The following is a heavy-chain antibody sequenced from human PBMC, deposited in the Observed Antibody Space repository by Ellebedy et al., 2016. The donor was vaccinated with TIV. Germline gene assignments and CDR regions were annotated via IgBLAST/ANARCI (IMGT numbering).Heavy chain of an antibody. V-gene: IGHV3-23*01. CDR2: ITDTVDTT. D-gene: IGHD3-10*01. CDR3: ARDITFGAPHAFDI. CDR1: GFAFSRYA. Sequence: GGSLRLSXAASGFAFSRYAMTWVRQAPGRGLEWVSTITDTVDTTFYADSVKGRFTISRDNAKNSLSLQLNSLRAEDTAVYYCARDITFGAPHAFDIWGQGTMVTVSP. J-gene: IGHJ3*02.